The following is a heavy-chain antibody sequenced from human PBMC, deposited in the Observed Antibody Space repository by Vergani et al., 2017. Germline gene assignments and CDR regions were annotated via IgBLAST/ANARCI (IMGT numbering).Heavy chain of an antibody. V-gene: IGHV3-7*03. CDR3: AGPQGTSAYYYGGFDY. J-gene: IGHJ4*02. Sequence: EVLLVESGGDLVQPGGSLRLSCEASGFNFQIYWMGWVRQTAEKGLEWVANIKQDGSEDYYVDSVKGRFTITRDNAKKFIYLQMNSLTAEDTAIYYCAGPQGTSAYYYGGFDYWGQGILVTVSS. CDR2: IKQDGSED. CDR1: GFNFQIYW. D-gene: IGHD3-22*01.